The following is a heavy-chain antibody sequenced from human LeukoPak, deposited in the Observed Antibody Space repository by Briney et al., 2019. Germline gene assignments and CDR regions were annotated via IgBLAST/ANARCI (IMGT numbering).Heavy chain of an antibody. Sequence: ASVKVSCKASGGTFSSYAISWVRQAPGQGLEWMGRIIPILSIANYAQKFQGRVTITADKSTSTAYMELSSLRSEDTAVYYCARAHYDSSGYRADYWGQGTLVTVSS. D-gene: IGHD3-22*01. CDR3: ARAHYDSSGYRADY. J-gene: IGHJ4*02. V-gene: IGHV1-69*04. CDR1: GGTFSSYA. CDR2: IIPILSIA.